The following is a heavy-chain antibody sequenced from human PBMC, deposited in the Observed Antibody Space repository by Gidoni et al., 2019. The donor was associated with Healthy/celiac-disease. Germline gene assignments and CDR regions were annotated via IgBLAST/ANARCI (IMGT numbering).Heavy chain of an antibody. V-gene: IGHV4-59*01. CDR1: GGSISRYY. Sequence: QVQLQESGPGLVKPSETLSLTCTVSGGSISRYYWSWIRQPPGKGQEWIGHIYYSGSTNYNPSLKSRVTISVDTSKNQFSLKLSSVTAADTAVYYCARWFGDNAFDIWGQGTMVTVSS. D-gene: IGHD3-10*01. CDR3: ARWFGDNAFDI. CDR2: IYYSGST. J-gene: IGHJ3*02.